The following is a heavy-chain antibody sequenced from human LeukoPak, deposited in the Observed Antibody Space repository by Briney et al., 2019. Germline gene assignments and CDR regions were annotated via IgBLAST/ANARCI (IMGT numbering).Heavy chain of an antibody. D-gene: IGHD2-15*01. V-gene: IGHV1-69*13. CDR1: GGTFSSYA. Sequence: ALVKVSCKASGGTFSSYAISWVRQAPGQGLEWMGGIIPIFGTANYAQKFQGRVTITADESTSTAYMELSSLRSEDTAVYYCARGRIRGGGSCYYDYWGQGTLVTVSS. CDR3: ARGRIRGGGSCYYDY. CDR2: IIPIFGTA. J-gene: IGHJ4*02.